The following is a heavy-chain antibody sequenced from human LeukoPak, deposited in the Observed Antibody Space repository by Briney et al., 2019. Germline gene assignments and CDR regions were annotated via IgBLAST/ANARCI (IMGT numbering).Heavy chain of an antibody. J-gene: IGHJ6*04. Sequence: IPSETLSLTCTVSVDSISNYYWSWIRQSAGKGLKWIGRINTSGNTNYNPSLKSRVTMSLDTSKNQFSLNVSSVTVADTAVFYCARERLGFRVDVWGKGTTVTVSS. CDR1: VDSISNYY. CDR2: INTSGNT. D-gene: IGHD5-12*01. V-gene: IGHV4-4*07. CDR3: ARERLGFRVDV.